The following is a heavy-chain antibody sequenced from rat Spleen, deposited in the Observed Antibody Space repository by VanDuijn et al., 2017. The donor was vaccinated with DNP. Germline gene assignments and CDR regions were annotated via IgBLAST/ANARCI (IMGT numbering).Heavy chain of an antibody. J-gene: IGHJ2*01. Sequence: EVHLVGSGGGLVQPGRSLKLSCAASGFTFSNYGMAWVRQAPKRGLEWVAYIRYDGGTTYYGDSVAGRFTISRDNAQATLYLQMNSLRSEDMATYYCVRSTTVTYYFDYWGQGVMVTVSS. CDR2: IRYDGGTT. D-gene: IGHD1-11*01. CDR3: VRSTTVTYYFDY. CDR1: GFTFSNYG. V-gene: IGHV5-22*01.